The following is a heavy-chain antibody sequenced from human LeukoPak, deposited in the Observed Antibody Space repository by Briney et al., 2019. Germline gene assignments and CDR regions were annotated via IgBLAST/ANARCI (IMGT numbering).Heavy chain of an antibody. Sequence: SETLSLTCTVSGGSISSSSYYWGWIRQPPGKGLEWIGGIYYSGSTYYNPSLKSRVTISVDTSKNQFSLKLSSVTAADTAVYYCARGHFSDAFDIWGQGTMVTVSS. V-gene: IGHV4-39*07. CDR3: ARGHFSDAFDI. CDR2: IYYSGST. CDR1: GGSISSSSYY. J-gene: IGHJ3*02.